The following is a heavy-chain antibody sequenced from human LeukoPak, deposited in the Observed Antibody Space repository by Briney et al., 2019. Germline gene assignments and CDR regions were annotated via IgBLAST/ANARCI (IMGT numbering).Heavy chain of an antibody. Sequence: KPSETLSLXCTVSGGSISSSSYYWGWIRQPPGKGLEWIGSIYYSGITYYNPSLKSRVTISVDTSKNQFSLKLSSVTAADTAVYYCARHPPYGSGSWGSYYFDYWGQGTLVTVSS. CDR1: GGSISSSSYY. D-gene: IGHD3-10*01. V-gene: IGHV4-39*01. CDR3: ARHPPYGSGSWGSYYFDY. CDR2: IYYSGIT. J-gene: IGHJ4*02.